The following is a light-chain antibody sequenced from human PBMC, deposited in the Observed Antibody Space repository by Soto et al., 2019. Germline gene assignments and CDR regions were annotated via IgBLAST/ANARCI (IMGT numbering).Light chain of an antibody. V-gene: IGKV1-5*03. CDR2: KAS. Sequence: DIQMTQSPSTLSASVGDRVTITCRASQSISSWLAWYQQKPGQAPKLLIYKASSLESGVPSRFSGSGSGTEFTLTISSLQPDDRATSYRQQYHSFPTFGQGTKVEIK. J-gene: IGKJ1*01. CDR1: QSISSW. CDR3: QQYHSFPT.